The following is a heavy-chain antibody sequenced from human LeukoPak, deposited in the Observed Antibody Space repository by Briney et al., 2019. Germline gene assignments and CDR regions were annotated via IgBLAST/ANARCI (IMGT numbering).Heavy chain of an antibody. CDR3: AKDLRRYFDWISHFDY. D-gene: IGHD3-9*01. J-gene: IGHJ4*02. Sequence: GGSLRLSSAASGFTFSSYAMSWVRQAPGKGLEWVSAISGSGGSTYYADSVKGRFTISRDNSKNTLYLQMNSLRAEDTAVYYCAKDLRRYFDWISHFDYWGQGTLVTVSS. CDR2: ISGSGGST. V-gene: IGHV3-23*01. CDR1: GFTFSSYA.